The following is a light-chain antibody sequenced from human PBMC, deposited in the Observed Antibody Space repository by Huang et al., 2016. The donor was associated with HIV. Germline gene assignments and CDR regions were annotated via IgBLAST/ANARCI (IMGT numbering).Light chain of an antibody. Sequence: DIQMTQSPSSLSASIGDRVTMSCRASQTVDMYLNWYQQTPGRAPKLLSYAASNLQSDVPSRFSGTGSVTNFTLTISSLQPEDFVIYFCQQTYNVPRTFGQGTALEIK. CDR3: QQTYNVPRT. V-gene: IGKV1-39*01. CDR1: QTVDMY. CDR2: AAS. J-gene: IGKJ2*01.